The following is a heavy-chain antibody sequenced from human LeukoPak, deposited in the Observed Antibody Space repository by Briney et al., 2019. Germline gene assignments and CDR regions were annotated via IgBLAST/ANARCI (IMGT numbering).Heavy chain of an antibody. D-gene: IGHD1-14*01. CDR1: GFTFSSSA. V-gene: IGHV3-23*01. CDR3: ARGPGDFDASDI. J-gene: IGHJ3*02. CDR2: ISNNGGYT. Sequence: GGSLRLSCAASGFTFSSSAMSWVRQAPGKGLEWVSAISNNGGYTYYADSVQGRFTISRDNSKSTLCLQMNSLRAEDTALYYCARGPGDFDASDIWGQGTMVTVSS.